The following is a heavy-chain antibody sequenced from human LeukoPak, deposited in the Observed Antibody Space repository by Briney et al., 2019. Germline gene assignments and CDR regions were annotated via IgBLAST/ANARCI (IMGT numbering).Heavy chain of an antibody. V-gene: IGHV3-33*01. CDR1: GFTFSSYG. J-gene: IGHJ6*03. CDR3: ARVVATEDRGSYKGGYYYNMDV. CDR2: IWYDGSNK. D-gene: IGHD1-26*01. Sequence: GGSLRLSCAAPGFTFSSYGMHWVRQAPGKGLEWVAVIWYDGSNKYYADSVKGRFTISRDNSKNTLYLQMNSLRAEDTAVYYCARVVATEDRGSYKGGYYYNMDVWGKGTTVTVSS.